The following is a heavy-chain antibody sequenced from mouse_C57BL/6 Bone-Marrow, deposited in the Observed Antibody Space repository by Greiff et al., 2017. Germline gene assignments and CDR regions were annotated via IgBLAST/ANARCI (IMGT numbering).Heavy chain of an antibody. J-gene: IGHJ2*01. V-gene: IGHV1-47*01. CDR1: GYTFTAYP. CDR2: FHPYSDDI. Sequence: QVQLKESGAELVKPGASVKLSCKASGYTFTAYPIQWMKQNPGKSLEWIGYFHPYSDDIKYNEKFKGKATLTVEKSSSTVYLELSRLTSDDSAVYSRAKDGNWGGYYFDYWGQGTTLTVSS. D-gene: IGHD2-1*01. CDR3: AKDGNWGGYYFDY.